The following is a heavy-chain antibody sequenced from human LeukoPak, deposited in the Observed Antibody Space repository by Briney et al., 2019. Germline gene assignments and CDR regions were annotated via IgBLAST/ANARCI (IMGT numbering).Heavy chain of an antibody. CDR1: GDSISSSSHY. Sequence: KASETLSLTCTVAGDSISSSSHYWGWIRQPPGKGLEWIGSIFHSGSTYHNPSLKSRVTMSVDTSKNQFSLELNSMTAADTAVYYCARVLRTSGWSPSWFDPWGQGTLVTVSS. CDR2: IFHSGST. D-gene: IGHD6-19*01. CDR3: ARVLRTSGWSPSWFDP. V-gene: IGHV4-39*07. J-gene: IGHJ5*02.